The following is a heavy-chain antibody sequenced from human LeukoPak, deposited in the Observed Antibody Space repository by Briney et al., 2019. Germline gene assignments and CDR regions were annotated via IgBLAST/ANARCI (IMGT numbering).Heavy chain of an antibody. CDR1: GGSISSYY. V-gene: IGHV4-59*01. D-gene: IGHD3-10*01. J-gene: IGHJ6*03. CDR2: IYYSGST. CDR3: ARKNTYYYGSGSYYYMDV. Sequence: SETLSLTCTVSGGSISSYYWSWIRQPPGKGLEWIGYIYYSGSTNYNPSLKSRVTISVDTSKNQFSLKLSSVTAADTAVYYCARKNTYYYGSGSYYYMDVWGKGTTVTISS.